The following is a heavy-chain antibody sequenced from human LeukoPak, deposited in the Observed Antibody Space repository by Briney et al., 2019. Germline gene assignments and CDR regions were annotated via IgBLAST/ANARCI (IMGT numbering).Heavy chain of an antibody. CDR1: SGSFSGYY. Sequence: SETLSLTCAVYSGSFSGYYWSWIRQPPGKGLEWIGEINHSGSTNYNPSLKSRVTISVDTSKNQFSLKLSSVTAADTAVYYCARGVVITKYYYYYMDVWGKGTTVTVSS. J-gene: IGHJ6*03. CDR2: INHSGST. D-gene: IGHD3-22*01. V-gene: IGHV4-34*01. CDR3: ARGVVITKYYYYYMDV.